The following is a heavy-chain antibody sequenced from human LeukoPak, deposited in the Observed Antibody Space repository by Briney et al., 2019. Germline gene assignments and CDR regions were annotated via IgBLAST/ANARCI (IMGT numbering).Heavy chain of an antibody. CDR1: GFTFSSYD. Sequence: GGSLRLSCAASGFTFSSYDMHWVRQATGKGLEWVSAIGTAGDTYYPGSVKGRFTISRENAKNSLYLQMNSLRAEDTAVYYCAREGHFYDSSGYLAPIDYWGQGTLVTVSS. CDR3: AREGHFYDSSGYLAPIDY. V-gene: IGHV3-13*01. D-gene: IGHD3-22*01. CDR2: IGTAGDT. J-gene: IGHJ4*02.